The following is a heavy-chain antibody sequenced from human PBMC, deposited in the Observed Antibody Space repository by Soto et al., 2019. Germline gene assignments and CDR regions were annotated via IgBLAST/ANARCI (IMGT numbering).Heavy chain of an antibody. CDR3: ARHLPYYDILTGYYDY. Sequence: QLQLQESGPGLVKPSETLSLTCTVSGGSISSSSYYWGWIRQPPGKGLEWIGSIYYSGSTYYNPSLKSRVTISVDTSKNQFSLKLSSVTAADTAVYYCARHLPYYDILTGYYDYWGQGTLVTVSS. V-gene: IGHV4-39*01. CDR2: IYYSGST. D-gene: IGHD3-9*01. J-gene: IGHJ4*02. CDR1: GGSISSSSYY.